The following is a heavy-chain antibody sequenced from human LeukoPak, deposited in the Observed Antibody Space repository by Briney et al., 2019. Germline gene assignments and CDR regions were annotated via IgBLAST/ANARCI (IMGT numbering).Heavy chain of an antibody. D-gene: IGHD5-12*01. J-gene: IGHJ4*02. Sequence: GGSLRLSCSASGFTFSSYAMHWVRQAPGKGLEYVSAISSNGGSTHYADSVKGRFTISRDNSKNTLYLQMSSLRAEDTAVYYCVKRLRGYSGYDSTYFDYWGQGTLVTVSS. CDR3: VKRLRGYSGYDSTYFDY. CDR1: GFTFSSYA. V-gene: IGHV3-64D*06. CDR2: ISSNGGST.